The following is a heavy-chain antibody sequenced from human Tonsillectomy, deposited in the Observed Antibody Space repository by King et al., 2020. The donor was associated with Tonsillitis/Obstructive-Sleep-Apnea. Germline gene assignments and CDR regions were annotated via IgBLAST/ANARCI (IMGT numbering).Heavy chain of an antibody. V-gene: IGHV1-46*01. CDR1: GYTFTRNY. D-gene: IGHD2-15*01. CDR3: VRDDKDGRHLDY. CDR2: INPSDGIT. Sequence: QVQLVESGAEVQKPGASVKVSCKASGYTFTRNYVHWVRQAPGQGLEWRGIINPSDGITTYAQKFQGRVTMTRDTSTSTVNMELGSLRAEDTAVYYCVRDDKDGRHLDYWGQGSLVSVSS. J-gene: IGHJ4*02.